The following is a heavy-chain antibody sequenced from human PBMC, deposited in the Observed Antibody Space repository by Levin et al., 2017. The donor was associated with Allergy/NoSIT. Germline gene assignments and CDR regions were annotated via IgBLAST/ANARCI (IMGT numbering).Heavy chain of an antibody. V-gene: IGHV2-70*11. J-gene: IGHJ5*02. CDR2: IDWDDDK. CDR1: GFSLSTSGMC. D-gene: IGHD4-17*01. CDR3: ARTTTVTAPRASRQCFDP. Sequence: SGPTLVKPTQTLTLTCTFSGFSLSTSGMCVSWIRQPPGKALEWLARIDWDDDKYYSTSLKTRLTISKDTSKNQVVLTMTNMDPVDTATYYCARTTTVTAPRASRQCFDPWGQGTLVTVSS.